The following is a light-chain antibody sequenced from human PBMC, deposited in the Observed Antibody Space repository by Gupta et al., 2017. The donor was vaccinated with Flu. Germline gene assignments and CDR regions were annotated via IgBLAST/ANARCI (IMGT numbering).Light chain of an antibody. Sequence: PGERATLACRASQSVSNNVAWYQQKPDQAPRLLIYDASTTATGIPPRFSGSGSGTEFTLTITSVQSEDFAVYFCQQYDDWPTFGGGTTVGIK. CDR1: QSVSNN. J-gene: IGKJ4*01. CDR3: QQYDDWPT. V-gene: IGKV3-15*01. CDR2: DAS.